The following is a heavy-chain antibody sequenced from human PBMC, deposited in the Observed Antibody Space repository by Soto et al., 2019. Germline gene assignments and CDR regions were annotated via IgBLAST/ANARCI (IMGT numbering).Heavy chain of an antibody. CDR2: IYYSGST. V-gene: IGHV4-31*03. Sequence: NPSESLSLTCTVSGGSISSGGYYWSWIRQHPGKGLEWIGYIYYSGSTYYNPSLKSRVTISVDTSKNQFSLRLSSVTAADTAVYYCASFYYYDSSGSHDASDIWGQRTMVIVSS. CDR3: ASFYYYDSSGSHDASDI. D-gene: IGHD3-22*01. J-gene: IGHJ3*02. CDR1: GGSISSGGYY.